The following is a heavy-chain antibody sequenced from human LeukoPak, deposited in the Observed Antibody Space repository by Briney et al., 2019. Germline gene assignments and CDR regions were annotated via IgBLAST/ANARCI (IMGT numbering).Heavy chain of an antibody. CDR2: IKQDGSEK. J-gene: IGHJ6*03. D-gene: IGHD2/OR15-2a*01. CDR3: ARSGNNYYYYMDV. V-gene: IGHV3-7*01. Sequence: ETLSLTCAVYGGSFSGYYWSWVRQAPGKGLEWVAYIKQDGSEKYYVDSVKGRFTISRDNAKNSLYLQVNSLRAEDTAVYYCARSGNNYYYYMDVWGKGTTVTVSS. CDR1: GGSFSGYY.